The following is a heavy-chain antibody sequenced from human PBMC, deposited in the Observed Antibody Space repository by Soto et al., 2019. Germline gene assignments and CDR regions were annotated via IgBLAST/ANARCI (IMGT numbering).Heavy chain of an antibody. CDR3: ARETGSYRRFDY. CDR2: SSGGGGTT. D-gene: IGHD1-26*01. V-gene: IGHV3-23*01. CDR1: GFTVSNYA. Sequence: PGGSLRLSWAVSGFTVSNYAMSWVRQAPGKGLEWVSASSGGGGTTYYADSVKGRFTITRDNSKNTLFLQMNSLRADDTAVYYCARETGSYRRFDYWGQGTLVTVSS. J-gene: IGHJ4*02.